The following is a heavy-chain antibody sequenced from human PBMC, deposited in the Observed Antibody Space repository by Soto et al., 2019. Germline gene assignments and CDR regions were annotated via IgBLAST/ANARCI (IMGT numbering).Heavy chain of an antibody. V-gene: IGHV4-30-2*01. CDR1: GDSYSISTYS. CDR3: AGMPYTSGLRFDP. D-gene: IGHD6-19*01. CDR2: IHQSGVT. J-gene: IGHJ5*02. Sequence: LSLTCNMSGDSYSISTYSWSWIRQPPGKALQWIGFIHQSGVTSYNPSLASRVSISLDRSNNQCSLKLKSVTAAETAVYFCAGMPYTSGLRFDPWGPGTLVTVSS.